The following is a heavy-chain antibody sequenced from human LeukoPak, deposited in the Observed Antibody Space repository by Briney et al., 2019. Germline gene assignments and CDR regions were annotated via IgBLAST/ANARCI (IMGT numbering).Heavy chain of an antibody. J-gene: IGHJ4*02. CDR3: TWMATIFTVDY. CDR1: DLIFINAW. CDR2: IRNDRIT. Sequence: GGSFRPSCLLSDLIFINAWMSGFRRAQGRGLEWVGRIRNDRITDYAAPVQGRFSISRDNSKNTFYLQMNSLRTEDTGMYFCTWMATIFTVDYWGQGTLVTVSS. D-gene: IGHD5-12*01. V-gene: IGHV3-15*01.